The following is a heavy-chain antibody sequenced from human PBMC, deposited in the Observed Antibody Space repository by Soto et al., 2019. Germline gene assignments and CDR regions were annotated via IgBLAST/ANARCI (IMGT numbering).Heavy chain of an antibody. Sequence: SETLSLTCTVSGGSISSGDYYWSWIRQPPGKGLEWIGYIYYSGSTYYNPSLKSRVTISVDTSKNQFSLKLSSVTAADTAVYYCARASSMIVVVPSAYGMDVWGQGTTVTVSS. D-gene: IGHD3-22*01. V-gene: IGHV4-30-4*01. CDR2: IYYSGST. J-gene: IGHJ6*02. CDR1: GGSISSGDYY. CDR3: ARASSMIVVVPSAYGMDV.